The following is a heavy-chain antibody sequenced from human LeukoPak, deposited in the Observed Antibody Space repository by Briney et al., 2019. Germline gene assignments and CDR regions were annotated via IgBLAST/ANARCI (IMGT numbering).Heavy chain of an antibody. CDR3: ARDYYDSSVADY. D-gene: IGHD3-22*01. Sequence: GSLRLSCAASGFTVSSNYMSWVRQAPGKGLEWVSVIYSGGSTYYADSVKGRFTISRDNSKNTLYLQMNSLRAEDTAVYYCARDYYDSSVADYWGQGTLVTVSS. CDR2: IYSGGST. J-gene: IGHJ4*02. V-gene: IGHV3-66*01. CDR1: GFTVSSNY.